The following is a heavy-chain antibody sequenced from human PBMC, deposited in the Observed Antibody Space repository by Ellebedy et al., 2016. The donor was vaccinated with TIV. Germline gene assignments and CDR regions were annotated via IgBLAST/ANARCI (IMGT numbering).Heavy chain of an antibody. CDR1: GYNFDKYY. Sequence: ASVKVSXXASGYNFDKYYIHWVRQAPGQGLEWMGIFSPAGGSTYYAQKFQGRVTMTRDTPMNTIYMELSSLRSDDTAIYYCARGQLGYCSGGSCTNGMDVWGQGTTVTVSS. CDR3: ARGQLGYCSGGSCTNGMDV. J-gene: IGHJ6*02. D-gene: IGHD2-15*01. CDR2: FSPAGGST. V-gene: IGHV1-46*02.